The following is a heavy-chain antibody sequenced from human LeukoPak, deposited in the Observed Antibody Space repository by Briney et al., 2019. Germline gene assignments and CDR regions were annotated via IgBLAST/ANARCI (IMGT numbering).Heavy chain of an antibody. V-gene: IGHV4-30-4*01. CDR1: GGSISSGDYY. Sequence: PSQTLSLTCTVSGGSISSGDYYWSWIRQPPGKSLEWIGYIYYSGSTYYNPSLKSRVTISVDTSKNQFSLKLSSVTAADTAVYYCARDVGDCSSTSCSRYYYYGMDVWGQGTTVTVSS. CDR3: ARDVGDCSSTSCSRYYYYGMDV. CDR2: IYYSGST. D-gene: IGHD2-2*01. J-gene: IGHJ6*02.